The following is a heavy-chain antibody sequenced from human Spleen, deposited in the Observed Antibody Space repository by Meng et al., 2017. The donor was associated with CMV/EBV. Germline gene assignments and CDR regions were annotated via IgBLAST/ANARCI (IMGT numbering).Heavy chain of an antibody. CDR3: ARDRLSDYSDIPMDV. V-gene: IGHV4-61*01. J-gene: IGHJ6*02. CDR1: GGSVTSSRTH. Sequence: SETLSFTCTVSGGSVTSSRTHWTWIRQPPGKGLEWIGYISFIGSTNYNPSLKSRVTISLDTSKNEFSLKVRSMTAADTAVYYCARDRLSDYSDIPMDVWGQGTTVTVSS. D-gene: IGHD4-17*01. CDR2: ISFIGST.